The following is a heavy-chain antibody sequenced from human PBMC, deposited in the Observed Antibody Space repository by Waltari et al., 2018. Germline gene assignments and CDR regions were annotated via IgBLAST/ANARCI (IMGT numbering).Heavy chain of an antibody. Sequence: EVQLVESGGGLVQPGGSLRLSCAASGFTFSNYWMHWVRQVPEKGLMWGSHGNSDGNSPSYADSVKGRFTISRDNAKNTVYLQMNSLRAEDTAVYYCARDTPGDGIDYWGQGTLVTVSS. CDR1: GFTFSNYW. V-gene: IGHV3-74*01. J-gene: IGHJ4*02. D-gene: IGHD7-27*01. CDR3: ARDTPGDGIDY. CDR2: GNSDGNSP.